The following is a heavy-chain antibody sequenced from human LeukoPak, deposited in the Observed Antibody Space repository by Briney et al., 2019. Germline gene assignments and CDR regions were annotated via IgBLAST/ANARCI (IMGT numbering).Heavy chain of an antibody. CDR1: GGSISSYY. D-gene: IGHD3-3*01. CDR2: IYYSGST. V-gene: IGHV4-39*01. J-gene: IGHJ6*03. CDR3: ARWPMGPDSITIFGGLDPDYMDV. Sequence: SETLSLTCTVSGGSISSYYWGWIRQPPGKGLEWIGSIYYSGSTYYNPSLKSRVTISVDTSKNQFSLKLSSVTAADTAVYYCARWPMGPDSITIFGGLDPDYMDVWGKGTTVTVSS.